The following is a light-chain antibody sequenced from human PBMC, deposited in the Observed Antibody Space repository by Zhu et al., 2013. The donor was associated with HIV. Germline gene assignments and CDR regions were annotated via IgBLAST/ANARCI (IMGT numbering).Light chain of an antibody. Sequence: ETVLTQSPVTLSLSPGERATLSCRASQSARYYLAWYQLKPGQAPRLLIYDASNRAPGIPDRFTGSGSETDFTLSISRLKPEDFAVYYCQQYGDSPFTFGQGTRLEIK. V-gene: IGKV3-11*01. CDR3: QQYGDSPFT. CDR1: QSARYY. CDR2: DAS. J-gene: IGKJ5*01.